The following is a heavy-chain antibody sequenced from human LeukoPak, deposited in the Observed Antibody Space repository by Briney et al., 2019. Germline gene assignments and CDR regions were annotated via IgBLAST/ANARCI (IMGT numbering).Heavy chain of an antibody. Sequence: ASVKVSCKASGYXFTGYYIHWVRQAPGQGFEWMGSINPNSDGTNYAQKFQGRVTMTRDTSTSTAYMELSSLRSDDTAVYYCARVTYGWGQGTLVTVSS. D-gene: IGHD4-17*01. V-gene: IGHV1-2*02. CDR2: INPNSDGT. CDR1: GYXFTGYY. CDR3: ARVTYG. J-gene: IGHJ4*02.